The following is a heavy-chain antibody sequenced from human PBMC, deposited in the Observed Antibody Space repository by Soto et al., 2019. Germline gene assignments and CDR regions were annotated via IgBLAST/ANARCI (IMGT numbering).Heavy chain of an antibody. D-gene: IGHD3-16*01. CDR1: GFTLSNYW. V-gene: IGHV3-7*05. Sequence: ESGGGLVQPGGSLRLSCVAYGFTLSNYWMHWVRQVPGRGLEWVANIKPDGSVKHYVDSVKGRFTISRDNAKNSMFLQVDSLTAEDTAGYHCASVIWGVEGYWGLGTLVTLSS. J-gene: IGHJ4*02. CDR3: ASVIWGVEGY. CDR2: IKPDGSVK.